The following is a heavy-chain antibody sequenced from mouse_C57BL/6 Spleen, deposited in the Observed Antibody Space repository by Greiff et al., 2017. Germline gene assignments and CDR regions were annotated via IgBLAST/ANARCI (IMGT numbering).Heavy chain of an antibody. Sequence: QVQLQQPGAELVKPGASVKLSCKASGYTFTSYWMHWVKQRPGQVLEWIGMIHPNSGSTNYNEKFKSKATLTVDKSSSTAYMQLSSLTSEDSAVYYCARSHYYGSSYDWYFDVWGTGTTVTVSS. CDR3: ARSHYYGSSYDWYFDV. CDR1: GYTFTSYW. CDR2: IHPNSGST. D-gene: IGHD1-1*01. J-gene: IGHJ1*03. V-gene: IGHV1-64*01.